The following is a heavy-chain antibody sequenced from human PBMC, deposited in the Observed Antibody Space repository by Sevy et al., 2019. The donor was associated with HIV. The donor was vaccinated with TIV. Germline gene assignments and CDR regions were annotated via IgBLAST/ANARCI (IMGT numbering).Heavy chain of an antibody. D-gene: IGHD2-2*01. CDR3: ARDHVVVEPLANYGMDV. J-gene: IGHJ6*02. V-gene: IGHV3-11*01. Sequence: GGSLRLSCAASGFIFSDFYMSWVRQAPGKGLEWISYICSRGSTIYYADSVKGRFTISRDNAKNSLYLQMNSLTAAATAVYSCARDHVVVEPLANYGMDVWGQGTTVTVSS. CDR2: ICSRGSTI. CDR1: GFIFSDFY.